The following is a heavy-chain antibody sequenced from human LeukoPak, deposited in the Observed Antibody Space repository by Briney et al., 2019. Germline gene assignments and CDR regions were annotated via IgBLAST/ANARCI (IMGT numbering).Heavy chain of an antibody. CDR3: AALGTGFFNY. V-gene: IGHV3-15*01. D-gene: IGHD2-8*02. Sequence: GGSLRLSCAASGITFNYAWMTWVRQAPGKGLEWVARIKSKADGGTTEYVAPVKGRFTISRDDSQNTLYLQMNSLNTEDSAVYYCAALGTGFFNYWGQGTLVTVSS. CDR2: IKSKADGGTT. CDR1: GITFNYAW. J-gene: IGHJ4*02.